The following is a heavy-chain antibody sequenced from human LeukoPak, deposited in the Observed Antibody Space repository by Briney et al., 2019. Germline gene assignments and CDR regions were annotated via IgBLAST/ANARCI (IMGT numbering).Heavy chain of an antibody. CDR1: GFTSSSYW. CDR3: AQNLVAAAGDH. J-gene: IGHJ1*01. V-gene: IGHV3-7*01. D-gene: IGHD6-13*01. Sequence: GSLRLSCAASGFTSSSYWMTWVRQAPGKGLEWVANIKPDGSVGYYVDSVRGRFIISGDNAGNSLYLQMNSLRVEDTAVYYCAQNLVAAAGDHWGQGTLLIVSS. CDR2: IKPDGSVG.